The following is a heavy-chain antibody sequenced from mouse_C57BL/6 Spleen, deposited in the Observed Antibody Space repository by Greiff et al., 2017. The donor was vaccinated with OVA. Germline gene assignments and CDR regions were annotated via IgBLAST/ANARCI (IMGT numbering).Heavy chain of an antibody. D-gene: IGHD2-1*01. CDR1: GFTFSDFY. J-gene: IGHJ3*01. CDR3: AKDADGNGWFAY. V-gene: IGHV7-1*01. Sequence: EVQLVDSGGGLVQSGRSLRLSCATSGFTFSDFYMEWVRQAPGKGLEWIAASRNKANDYTTEYSASVQGRFIVSRDTSQSILYLQMNALRAEDTAIYYCAKDADGNGWFAYWGPGTLVTVSA. CDR2: SRNKANDYTT.